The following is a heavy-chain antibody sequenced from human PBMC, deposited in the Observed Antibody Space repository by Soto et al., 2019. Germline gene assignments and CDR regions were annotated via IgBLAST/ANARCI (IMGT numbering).Heavy chain of an antibody. CDR3: TTAPKRAMTEDTARS. Sequence: EVQLVESGGGLVKPGGSLRLSGTVSGFIVSSAWMNWVRQAPAKGLEWVGRIKSKIDGGTTDYAAPVQGRFTISLEDSNNMLSLQMESLRTEDTAVYYCTTAPKRAMTEDTARSWGQGTLGTVSS. D-gene: IGHD2-21*02. V-gene: IGHV3-15*07. CDR2: IKSKIDGGTT. J-gene: IGHJ5*02. CDR1: GFIVSSAW.